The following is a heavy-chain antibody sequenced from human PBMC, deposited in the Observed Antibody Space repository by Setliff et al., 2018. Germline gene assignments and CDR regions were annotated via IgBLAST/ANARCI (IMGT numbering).Heavy chain of an antibody. J-gene: IGHJ6*03. CDR3: ARAGRNNYDSSGYYYDLYYYNYMDV. Sequence: ASVKVSCKASGYSFTSYGITWVRQAPGQGLEWMGWISPYNGDTRFQQKFQGRVTVTTDTPTSTGYLELRSLTSDDTAVYYCARAGRNNYDSSGYYYDLYYYNYMDVWGKGTTVTVSS. CDR2: ISPYNGDT. V-gene: IGHV1-18*04. D-gene: IGHD3-22*01. CDR1: GYSFTSYG.